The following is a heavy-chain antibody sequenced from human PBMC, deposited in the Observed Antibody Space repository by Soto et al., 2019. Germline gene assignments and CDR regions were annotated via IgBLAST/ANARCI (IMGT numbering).Heavy chain of an antibody. CDR3: AGQWQRDAFDI. Sequence: PGGSLRLSCAASGFTFSSYAMHWVRQAPGKGLEWVAVISYDGSNKYYADSVKGRFTISRDNSKNTLCLQMNSLRAEDTAAYYCAGQWQRDAFDIWGQGTMVTVSS. CDR2: ISYDGSNK. D-gene: IGHD6-19*01. J-gene: IGHJ3*02. CDR1: GFTFSSYA. V-gene: IGHV3-30-3*01.